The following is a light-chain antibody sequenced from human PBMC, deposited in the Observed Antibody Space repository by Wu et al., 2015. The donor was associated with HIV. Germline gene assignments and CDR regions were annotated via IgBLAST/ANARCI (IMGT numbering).Light chain of an antibody. CDR2: GAS. J-gene: IGKJ2*04. V-gene: IGKV3-15*01. Sequence: EIVMTQSPATLSVSPGERATLSCRASQSVSSNLAWYHQKPGQAPRLLIYGASTRATGIPARFSGSGSGTEFTLTISSLQSEDFAVYYCQQYNNWPPCSFGQGTKLEIK. CDR3: QQYNNWPPCS. CDR1: QSVSSN.